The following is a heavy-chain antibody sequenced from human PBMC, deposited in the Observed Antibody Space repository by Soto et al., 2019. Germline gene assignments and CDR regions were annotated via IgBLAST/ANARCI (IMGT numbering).Heavy chain of an antibody. CDR1: GGSVSSGSYY. Sequence: QVQLQESGPGLVKPSETLSLTCTVSGGSVSSGSYYWSWIRQPPGKGLEWIGYIYYSGSTNYNPSLKSRVTTSVETSKNQFSLKLSSVTVADTAVYYCARDRKKNSGYDSTGVDYWGQGPLVTVSS. D-gene: IGHD5-12*01. CDR3: ARDRKKNSGYDSTGVDY. V-gene: IGHV4-61*01. CDR2: IYYSGST. J-gene: IGHJ4*02.